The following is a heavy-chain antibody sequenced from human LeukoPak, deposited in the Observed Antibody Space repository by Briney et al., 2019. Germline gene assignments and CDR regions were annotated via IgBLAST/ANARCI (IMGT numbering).Heavy chain of an antibody. Sequence: MTSETLSLTCTVSGGSISSSSYYWGWIRQPPGKGLEWNGSIYNSGSTYYNSSLKSRLTISVDTSKNQFSLKLSSVTAADTAVYYCARVGRYFDWLLPCDYWGQGTLVTVSS. J-gene: IGHJ4*02. CDR3: ARVGRYFDWLLPCDY. CDR1: GGSISSSSYY. D-gene: IGHD3-9*01. CDR2: IYNSGST. V-gene: IGHV4-39*01.